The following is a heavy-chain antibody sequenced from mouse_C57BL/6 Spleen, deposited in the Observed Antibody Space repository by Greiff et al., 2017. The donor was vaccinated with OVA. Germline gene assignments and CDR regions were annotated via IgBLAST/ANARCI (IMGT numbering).Heavy chain of an antibody. V-gene: IGHV1-76*01. CDR2: IYPGSGNT. CDR3: ASYYYGSSPFDY. J-gene: IGHJ2*01. D-gene: IGHD1-1*01. CDR1: GYTFTDYY. Sequence: QVQLKQSGAELVRPGASVKLSCKASGYTFTDYYINWVKQRPGQGLEWIARIYPGSGNTYYNEKFKGKATLTAEKSSSTAYMQLSSLTSEDSAVYFCASYYYGSSPFDYWGQGTTLTVSS.